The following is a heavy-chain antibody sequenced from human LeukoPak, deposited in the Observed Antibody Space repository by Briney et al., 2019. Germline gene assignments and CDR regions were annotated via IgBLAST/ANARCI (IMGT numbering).Heavy chain of an antibody. CDR3: ARDGAGIESWIELDP. V-gene: IGHV3-66*02. D-gene: IGHD5-24*01. J-gene: IGHJ5*02. CDR2: IWADGTT. Sequence: GGSLRLSCAASGFSVSNHYMAWVRQAPGRRLEWVSFIWADGTTFYTDSVRGRFTVSRDQFKNTLYLQMSSLRPDDTALYYCARDGAGIESWIELDPWGQGTQVTVSA. CDR1: GFSVSNHY.